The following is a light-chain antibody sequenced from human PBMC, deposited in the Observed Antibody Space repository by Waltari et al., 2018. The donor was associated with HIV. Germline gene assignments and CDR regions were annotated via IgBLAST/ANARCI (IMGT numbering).Light chain of an antibody. V-gene: IGKV4-1*01. CDR2: WAS. CDR1: QSLVYSNGNY. J-gene: IGKJ1*01. Sequence: DIVMTQFPGSLSVSLGGRATIKCRSSQSLVYSNGNYLSWYQQKPGQPPRLLFYWASTRETGVPDRFSGSGSGADFSLTINNLQPEDVAVYYCQQYYGTLWTFGQGTKV. CDR3: QQYYGTLWT.